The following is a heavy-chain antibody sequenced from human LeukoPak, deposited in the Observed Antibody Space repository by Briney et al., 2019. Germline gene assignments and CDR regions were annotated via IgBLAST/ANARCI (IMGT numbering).Heavy chain of an antibody. J-gene: IGHJ4*02. V-gene: IGHV1-2*02. Sequence: ASVKVSCKASGYTFTGYYMHWVRQASGQGLEWMGWINPNSGGTNYAQKFQGRVTMTRDTSISTAYMELSGLRSDDTAVYYCARDYYDSSGYQDYWGQGTLVTVSS. CDR1: GYTFTGYY. CDR2: INPNSGGT. D-gene: IGHD3-22*01. CDR3: ARDYYDSSGYQDY.